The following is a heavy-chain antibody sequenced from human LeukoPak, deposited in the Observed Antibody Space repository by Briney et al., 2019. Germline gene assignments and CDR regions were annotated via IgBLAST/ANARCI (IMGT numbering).Heavy chain of an antibody. CDR2: INHSGST. Sequence: SETLSLTCAVYGGSFSGYYWSGIRQPPGKGLEWIGEINHSGSTNYNPSLKSRVTISVDTSKNQFSLKLSSVTAADTAVYYCARGLVVVVAATRVPTRWFDPWGQGTLVTVSS. CDR1: GGSFSGYY. J-gene: IGHJ5*02. V-gene: IGHV4-34*01. CDR3: ARGLVVVVAATRVPTRWFDP. D-gene: IGHD2-15*01.